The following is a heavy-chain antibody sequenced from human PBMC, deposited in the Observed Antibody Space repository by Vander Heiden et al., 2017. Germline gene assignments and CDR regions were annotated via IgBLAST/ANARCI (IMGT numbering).Heavy chain of an antibody. CDR2: ISYEGSNK. Sequence: QVQLVESGGGVVQPGRSLRLSCPASGFTFSSYAMHGVRQATGKGLEWVAVISYEGSNKYYADSVKGRFTISRDNSKNTLYLQMNSRRAEDTAVYYCARDSWQQLAFDYWGQGTLGTVSS. CDR1: GFTFSSYA. CDR3: ARDSWQQLAFDY. J-gene: IGHJ4*02. D-gene: IGHD6-13*01. V-gene: IGHV3-30-3*01.